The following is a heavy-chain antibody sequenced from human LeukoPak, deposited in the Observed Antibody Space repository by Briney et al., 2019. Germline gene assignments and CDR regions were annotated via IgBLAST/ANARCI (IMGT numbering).Heavy chain of an antibody. Sequence: SETLSLTCTVSGGSISSYHWSWIRQPAGKGLEWIGRIYTSGSTNYNPSLKSRVTMSVDTSKNQFSLKLSSVTAADTAVYYCARDIGYCSSTSCYIWGQGTLVTVSS. J-gene: IGHJ4*02. V-gene: IGHV4-4*07. CDR3: ARDIGYCSSTSCYI. CDR2: IYTSGST. D-gene: IGHD2-2*02. CDR1: GGSISSYH.